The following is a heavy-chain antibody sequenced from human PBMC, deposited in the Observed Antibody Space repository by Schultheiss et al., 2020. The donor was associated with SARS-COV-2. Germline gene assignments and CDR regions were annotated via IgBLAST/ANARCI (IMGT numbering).Heavy chain of an antibody. Sequence: LRLSCTVSGGSISSGGYYWSWIRQHPGKGLEWIGYIYYSGSTYYNPSLKSRVTISVDTSKNQFSLKLSSVTAADTAVYYCARVRRRQYQLLYRGHFDYWGQGTLGTVSS. CDR1: GGSISSGGYY. CDR3: ARVRRRQYQLLYRGHFDY. J-gene: IGHJ4*02. D-gene: IGHD2-2*02. V-gene: IGHV4-31*03. CDR2: IYYSGST.